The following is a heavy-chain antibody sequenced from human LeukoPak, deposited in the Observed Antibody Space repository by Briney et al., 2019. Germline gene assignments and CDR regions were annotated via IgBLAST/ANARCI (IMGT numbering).Heavy chain of an antibody. Sequence: GESLKISCKGSGYSFTNYWIGWVRQMPGKGLEWMGIIYPGDSDTRYSPSFQGQVTISADKTISTAYLQWSSLKASDTAMYYCARPPYYGGNSFDYWGQGTLVTVSS. CDR2: IYPGDSDT. V-gene: IGHV5-51*01. J-gene: IGHJ4*02. D-gene: IGHD4-23*01. CDR1: GYSFTNYW. CDR3: ARPPYYGGNSFDY.